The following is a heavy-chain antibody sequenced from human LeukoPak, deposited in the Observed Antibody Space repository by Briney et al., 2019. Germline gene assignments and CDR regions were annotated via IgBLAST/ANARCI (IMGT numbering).Heavy chain of an antibody. Sequence: GASVKVSCKVSGDTLTELSMHWVRQAPGKGLEWMGGFDPEDGETIYAQKFQGRVTMTEATSTDTAYMELRSLRSEDTAVYYCATYQLEAFDIWGQGTMVTVSS. CDR1: GDTLTELS. D-gene: IGHD2-2*01. CDR3: ATYQLEAFDI. V-gene: IGHV1-24*01. CDR2: FDPEDGET. J-gene: IGHJ3*02.